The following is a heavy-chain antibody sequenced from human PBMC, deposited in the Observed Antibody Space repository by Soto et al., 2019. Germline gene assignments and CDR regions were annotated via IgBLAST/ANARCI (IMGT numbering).Heavy chain of an antibody. CDR3: ARGTTGAGDAFDI. CDR1: GGTFSSYA. J-gene: IGHJ3*02. CDR2: ISAYNGNT. Sequence: GASVKVSCKASGGTFSSYAISWVRQAPGQGLEWMGWISAYNGNTNYAQKLQGRVTMTTDTSTSTAYMELRSLRSDDTAVYYCARGTTGAGDAFDIWGQGTMVTVSS. D-gene: IGHD7-27*01. V-gene: IGHV1-18*01.